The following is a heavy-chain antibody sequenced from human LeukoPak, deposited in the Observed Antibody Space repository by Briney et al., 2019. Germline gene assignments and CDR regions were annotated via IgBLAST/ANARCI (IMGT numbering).Heavy chain of an antibody. J-gene: IGHJ5*02. CDR3: AREGFYYDSSGYFNWFDP. Sequence: AASVKVSCKASGYTFTGYYMHWARQAPGQGLEWMGRINPNSGGTNYAQKFQGRVTMTRDTSISTAYMELSRLRSDDTAVYYCAREGFYYDSSGYFNWFDPWGQGTLVTVSS. CDR2: INPNSGGT. D-gene: IGHD3-22*01. V-gene: IGHV1-2*06. CDR1: GYTFTGYY.